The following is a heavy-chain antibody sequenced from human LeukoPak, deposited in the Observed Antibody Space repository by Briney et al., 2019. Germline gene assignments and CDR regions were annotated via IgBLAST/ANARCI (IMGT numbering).Heavy chain of an antibody. CDR3: ARRQRGYTYGYGSGAFDI. J-gene: IGHJ3*02. CDR2: INHSGST. V-gene: IGHV4-34*01. Sequence: SETLSLTCAVDGESPSGYYWSWIRQPPGKGLEWIGEINHSGSTKYNPSLKSRVTVLVDTSKSHFSLKLKSATAADTAVYYCARRQRGYTYGYGSGAFDIWGQGTMVTVSS. CDR1: GESPSGYY. D-gene: IGHD5-18*01.